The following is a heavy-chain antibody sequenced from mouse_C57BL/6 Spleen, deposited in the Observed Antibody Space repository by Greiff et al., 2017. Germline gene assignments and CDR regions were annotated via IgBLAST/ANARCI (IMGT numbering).Heavy chain of an antibody. V-gene: IGHV1-42*01. D-gene: IGHD1-1*01. J-gene: IGHJ4*01. CDR2: INPSTGGT. Sequence: DVKLVESGPELVKPGASVKISCKASGYSFTGYYMNWVKQSPEKSLEWIGEINPSTGGTTYNQKFKAKATLTVDKSSSTAYMQLENLTSEDSAVYYCARTTIVATNAMDYWGQGTSVTVSS. CDR1: GYSFTGYY. CDR3: ARTTIVATNAMDY.